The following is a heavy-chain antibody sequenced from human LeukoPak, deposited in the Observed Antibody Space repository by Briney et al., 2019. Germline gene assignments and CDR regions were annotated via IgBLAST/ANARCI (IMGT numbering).Heavy chain of an antibody. CDR3: ARGYIVATMGGGFDY. D-gene: IGHD5-12*01. V-gene: IGHV3-30*03. CDR2: ISYDGSNK. J-gene: IGHJ4*02. CDR1: GFTFSTYA. Sequence: GGSLRLSCAASGFTFSTYAMHWVRQAPGKGLEWVTVISYDGSNKYYADSVKGRFTISRDHSKNTLYLQMNSLRAEDTAVYYCARGYIVATMGGGFDYWGQGTLVTVSS.